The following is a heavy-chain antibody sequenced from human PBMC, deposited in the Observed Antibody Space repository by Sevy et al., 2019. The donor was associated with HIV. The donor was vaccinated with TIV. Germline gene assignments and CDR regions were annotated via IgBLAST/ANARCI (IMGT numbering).Heavy chain of an antibody. V-gene: IGHV3-53*01. CDR1: GFTVSSNY. D-gene: IGHD2-15*01. CDR3: ARDFTAFSRLKYCSGGSCYLGGMDV. CDR2: IYSGGST. J-gene: IGHJ6*02. Sequence: GGSLRLSCAASGFTVSSNYMSWVRQAPGKGLEWVSVIYSGGSTYYEDSVKGRFTISRDNSKNKLYLQMNSLRDEDTAVYYCARDFTAFSRLKYCSGGSCYLGGMDVWGQGTTVTVSS.